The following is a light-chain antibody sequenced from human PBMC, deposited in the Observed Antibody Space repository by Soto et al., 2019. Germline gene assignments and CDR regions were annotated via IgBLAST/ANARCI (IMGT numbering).Light chain of an antibody. CDR2: VAS. CDR3: QQYNEWPPLT. Sequence: EIVMTQSPATLSVSPGERATLSCRASQSINNNLVWYQQKPGQAPRLLIYVASTRATGIAARFSGSGSGTEFTLTISSLQSEDFAVYHCQQYNEWPPLTFGGGTKVEIK. CDR1: QSINNN. J-gene: IGKJ4*01. V-gene: IGKV3-15*01.